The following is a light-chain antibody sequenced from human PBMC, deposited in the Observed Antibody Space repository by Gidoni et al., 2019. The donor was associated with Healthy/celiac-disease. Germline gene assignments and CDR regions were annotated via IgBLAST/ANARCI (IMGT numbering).Light chain of an antibody. CDR2: WAS. CDR1: QSVLYSYKNKTY. V-gene: IGKV4-1*01. J-gene: IGKJ3*01. Sequence: IVRTQAPDFLAESLCERANNNCKSSQSVLYSYKNKTYLAWYQQKPGQPPKLLMYWASTREPCVPDRLSGSGSRTDFTLTISSLQDVDVAVYYCKQYYSTPFTFGLGPKWISN. CDR3: KQYYSTPFT.